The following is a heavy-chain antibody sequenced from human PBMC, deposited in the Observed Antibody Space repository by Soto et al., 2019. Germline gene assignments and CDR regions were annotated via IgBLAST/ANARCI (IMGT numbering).Heavy chain of an antibody. V-gene: IGHV3-23*01. D-gene: IGHD6-6*01. Sequence: PGGSLRLSCAASGFTFSSYAMSWVRQAPGKGLEWVSAISGSGGSTYYADSVKGRFTISRDNSKNTLYLQMNSLRAEGTAVYYCAKDRVPGQQLVLDPWGQGTLVTVSS. CDR2: ISGSGGST. J-gene: IGHJ5*02. CDR1: GFTFSSYA. CDR3: AKDRVPGQQLVLDP.